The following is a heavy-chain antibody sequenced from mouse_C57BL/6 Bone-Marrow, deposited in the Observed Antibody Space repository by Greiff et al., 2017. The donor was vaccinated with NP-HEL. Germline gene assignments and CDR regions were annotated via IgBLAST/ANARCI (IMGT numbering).Heavy chain of an antibody. V-gene: IGHV1-18*01. D-gene: IGHD6-5*01. CDR2: INPNNGGT. CDR3: ARLMRPIVYYFDY. Sequence: EVQLQQSGPELVKPGASVKIPCKASGYTFTDYNMDWVKQSHGKSLEWIGDINPNNGGTIYNQKFKGKATLTVDKSSSTAYMELRSLTSEDTAVYYCARLMRPIVYYFDYWGQGTTLTLSS. CDR1: GYTFTDYN. J-gene: IGHJ2*01.